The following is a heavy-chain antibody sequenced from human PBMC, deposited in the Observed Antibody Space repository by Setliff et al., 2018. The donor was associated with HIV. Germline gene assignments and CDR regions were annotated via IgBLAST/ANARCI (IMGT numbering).Heavy chain of an antibody. CDR1: GASIGSSHYY. V-gene: IGHV4-39*01. CDR3: ARHCGYSPGQICYYYLDI. CDR2: IYYNGSP. J-gene: IGHJ6*03. Sequence: PSETLSLTCSVSGASIGSSHYYWGWIRQPPGKGLEWVASIYYNGSPFYNPSLKGRVTISVDTSKNQFSLNLSAVTAADTAVYYCARHCGYSPGQICYYYLDIWGKGTTVTVSS. D-gene: IGHD5-18*01.